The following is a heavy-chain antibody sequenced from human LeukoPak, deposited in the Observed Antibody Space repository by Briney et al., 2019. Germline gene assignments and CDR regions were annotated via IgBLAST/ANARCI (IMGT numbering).Heavy chain of an antibody. CDR1: GFTFSSYA. Sequence: GGSLRLSCAASGFTFSSYAMSWVRQAPGKGLEWVSAISGSGGSTYYADSVKGRFTISRDNSKNTLYLQMNSLRAEDTAVYYCAKGRGYTYGQQGAFDIWGQGTMVTVSS. V-gene: IGHV3-23*01. CDR2: ISGSGGST. D-gene: IGHD5-18*01. J-gene: IGHJ3*02. CDR3: AKGRGYTYGQQGAFDI.